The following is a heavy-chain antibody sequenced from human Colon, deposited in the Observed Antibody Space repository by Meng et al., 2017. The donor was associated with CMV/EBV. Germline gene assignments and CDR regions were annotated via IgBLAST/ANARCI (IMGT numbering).Heavy chain of an antibody. CDR1: GGTFSSYA. Sequence: ASVKVSCKASGGTFSSYAISWVRQAPGQGLEWMAWINLDSGATNYPQRFQGRVTLTRDSSITTAYMDLSRLTADDTAVYYCARDSAILAGTYFDYWGQGSLVTVSS. CDR2: INLDSGAT. CDR3: ARDSAILAGTYFDY. V-gene: IGHV1-2*02. J-gene: IGHJ4*02. D-gene: IGHD6-19*01.